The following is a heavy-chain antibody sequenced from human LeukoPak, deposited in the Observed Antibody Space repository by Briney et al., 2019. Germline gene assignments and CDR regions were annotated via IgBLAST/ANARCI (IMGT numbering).Heavy chain of an antibody. Sequence: GGSLRLSCAASGFTFSSYAMSWVRQAPGKGLEWVSAISGSGGSTYYADSVKGRFTISRDNSKNTLYLQMNSLRVEDTAVYYCARIIVGAKRLDYWGQGTLVTVSS. CDR1: GFTFSSYA. J-gene: IGHJ4*02. D-gene: IGHD1-26*01. CDR3: ARIIVGAKRLDY. V-gene: IGHV3-23*01. CDR2: ISGSGGST.